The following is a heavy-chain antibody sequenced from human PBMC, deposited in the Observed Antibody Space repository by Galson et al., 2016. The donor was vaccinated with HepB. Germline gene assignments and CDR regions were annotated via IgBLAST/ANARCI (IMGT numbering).Heavy chain of an antibody. CDR1: GFTVSSNY. J-gene: IGHJ6*02. D-gene: IGHD3-3*01. CDR2: IYVGGST. V-gene: IGHV3-53*01. Sequence: SLRLSCAASGFTVSSNYMNWVRQAPGKGLEWVSIIYVGGSTYYADYAKSRFTISRDNSKNTLYLQMNSMRAEDTAVYYCAKEGTIFGVVPYGMDVWGQGTKVIVSS. CDR3: AKEGTIFGVVPYGMDV.